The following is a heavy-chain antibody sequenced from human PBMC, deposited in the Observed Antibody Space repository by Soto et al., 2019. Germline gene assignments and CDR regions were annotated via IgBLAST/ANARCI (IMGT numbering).Heavy chain of an antibody. CDR1: GYIFVNYG. V-gene: IGHV1-18*01. CDR2: ISPYTGNT. J-gene: IGHJ6*03. CDR3: VLVDIYVTPPPQNV. Sequence: QVQLVQSGDEVKKPGASVKVSCKASGYIFVNYGIAWVRQAPGQGLEWMGWISPYTGNTHSATKVQGRLTMTTDTPTSPANRDRGGLTSDDTAVYYCVLVDIYVTPPPQNVWGKGT. D-gene: IGHD2-2*03.